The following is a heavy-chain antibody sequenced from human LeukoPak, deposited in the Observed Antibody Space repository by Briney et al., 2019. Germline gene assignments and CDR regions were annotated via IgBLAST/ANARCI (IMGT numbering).Heavy chain of an antibody. CDR1: GGSISSYY. Sequence: PSETLSLTCTVSGGSISSYYWSWLRQPPGKGLEWIGYIYYSGSTNYNPSLKSRVTISVDTSKNQFSLKLSSVTAADTAVYYCASNTGTVFDYWGQGALVTVSS. D-gene: IGHD7-27*01. J-gene: IGHJ4*02. CDR2: IYYSGST. CDR3: ASNTGTVFDY. V-gene: IGHV4-59*12.